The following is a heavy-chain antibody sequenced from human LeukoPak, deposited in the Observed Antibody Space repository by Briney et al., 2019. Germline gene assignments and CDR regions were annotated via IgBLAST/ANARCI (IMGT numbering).Heavy chain of an antibody. V-gene: IGHV3-30*04. Sequence: GGSLRLSCAASGFTFSNYAMHWVRQAPGNGLEWVAVISYDGSKKYYADSVKGRFTISRDNSNNTLYLQMNNLRAEDTAAFYCSRARGGYNKYWGQGTLVTVSS. J-gene: IGHJ4*02. CDR1: GFTFSNYA. CDR3: SRARGGYNKY. CDR2: ISYDGSKK. D-gene: IGHD5-24*01.